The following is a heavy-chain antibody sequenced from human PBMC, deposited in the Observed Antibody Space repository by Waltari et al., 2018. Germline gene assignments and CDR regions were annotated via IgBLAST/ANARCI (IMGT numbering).Heavy chain of an antibody. D-gene: IGHD5-18*01. CDR1: GGPTSRHY. CDR2: IYYSGNN. V-gene: IGHV4-59*11. Sequence: QVQLQESGPGLVKPSETLSLTCTVSGGPTSRHYWTWSRKLPGKGLEWIGYIYYSGNNDHNASVKGTVTISEDTCKNQLSLRRSSVTAADAAVYYCAREGYGYGYNYYYGMDVWGQGTTVTVSS. CDR3: AREGYGYGYNYYYGMDV. J-gene: IGHJ6*02.